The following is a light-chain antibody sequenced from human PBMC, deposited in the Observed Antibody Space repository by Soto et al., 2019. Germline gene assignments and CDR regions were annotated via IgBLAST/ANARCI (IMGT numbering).Light chain of an antibody. Sequence: QSALTQPASVSGSPGQSITISCTGTSSDVGSYNLVSWYQQHPGKAPKLMIYEVSKRPSGVSNRFSGSKSGNTASLTISXXXXXXXADYYCCSYAGSSTLVFGGGTKLTVL. J-gene: IGLJ2*01. CDR1: SSDVGSYNL. V-gene: IGLV2-23*02. CDR2: EVS. CDR3: CSYAGSSTLV.